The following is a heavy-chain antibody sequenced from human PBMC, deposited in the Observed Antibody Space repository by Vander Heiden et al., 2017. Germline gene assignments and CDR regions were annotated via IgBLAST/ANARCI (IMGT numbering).Heavy chain of an antibody. CDR2: IRGSGGST. D-gene: IGHD4-17*01. Sequence: EVQLLESGGGLGQPGGSLRLSCAASGFTFSNYGMSWVRQAPGKGLEWVSGIRGSGGSTYYGDSVKGRFTISRDNSKNTLYLQMNSLRAENTAMYYCAKDPNGDYLGTFEMWGQGTMVTVSS. V-gene: IGHV3-23*01. CDR3: AKDPNGDYLGTFEM. J-gene: IGHJ3*02. CDR1: GFTFSNYG.